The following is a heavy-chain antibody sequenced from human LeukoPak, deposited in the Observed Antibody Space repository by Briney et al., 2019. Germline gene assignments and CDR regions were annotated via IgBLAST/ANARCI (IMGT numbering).Heavy chain of an antibody. CDR3: ARIAVAGIDFDY. CDR2: IYHSGST. Sequence: SETLSLTYTVSGYSVSSGYYWGWIRQPPGKGLEWIGSIYHSGSTYYNPSLKSRVTISVDTSKNQFSLKLSSVTAADTAVYYCARIAVAGIDFDYWGQGTLVTVSS. V-gene: IGHV4-38-2*02. CDR1: GYSVSSGYY. D-gene: IGHD6-19*01. J-gene: IGHJ4*02.